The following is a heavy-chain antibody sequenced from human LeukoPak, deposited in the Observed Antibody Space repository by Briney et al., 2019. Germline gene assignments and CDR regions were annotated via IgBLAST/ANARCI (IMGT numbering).Heavy chain of an antibody. J-gene: IGHJ4*02. Sequence: GGSLRLSCAASGFTFSSYAMSWVRQAPGKGLEWVSAISGSGGSTYHADSVKGRFTISRDNSKNTLYLQMNSLRAEDTAVYYCAKVMGYCGGSCYPGYWGQGTLVTVSS. D-gene: IGHD2-15*01. CDR3: AKVMGYCGGSCYPGY. CDR2: ISGSGGST. CDR1: GFTFSSYA. V-gene: IGHV3-23*01.